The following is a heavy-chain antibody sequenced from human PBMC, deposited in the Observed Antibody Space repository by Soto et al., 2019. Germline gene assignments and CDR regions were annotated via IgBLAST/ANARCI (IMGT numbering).Heavy chain of an antibody. CDR1: GFTFSSYA. CDR2: ISGSGGST. D-gene: IGHD3-9*01. CDR3: AKEEVLRYFYWLSGPPKYYYGMDV. Sequence: GGSLRLSCAASGFTFSSYAMSWVRQAPGKGLEWVSAISGSGGSTYYADSVKGRFTISRDNSKNTLYLQMNSLRAEDTAVYYCAKEEVLRYFYWLSGPPKYYYGMDVWCQGTTVTVSS. V-gene: IGHV3-23*01. J-gene: IGHJ6*02.